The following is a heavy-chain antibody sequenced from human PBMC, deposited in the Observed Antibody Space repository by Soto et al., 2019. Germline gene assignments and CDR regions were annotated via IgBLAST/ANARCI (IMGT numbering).Heavy chain of an antibody. J-gene: IGHJ5*02. CDR3: ARHATVLRFLEWLGPWWFAP. V-gene: IGHV4-39*01. CDR1: GGSISSSSYY. Sequence: PSETLSLTCTVSGGSISSSSYYWGWIRQPPGKGLEWIGSIYYSGSTYYNPSLKSRVTISVDTSKNQFSLKLSSVTAADTAVYYCARHATVLRFLEWLGPWWFAPWGQGTLVTVSS. D-gene: IGHD3-3*01. CDR2: IYYSGST.